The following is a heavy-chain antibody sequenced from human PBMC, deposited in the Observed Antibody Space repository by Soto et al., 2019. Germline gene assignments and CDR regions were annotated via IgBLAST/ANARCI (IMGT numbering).Heavy chain of an antibody. CDR1: GFTFSNYA. V-gene: IGHV3-23*01. Sequence: EVQLLESGGGLVQPGGSLRLSCAASGFTFSNYAMRWVRQAPGKGLEWVSAITDGGGSTYYADSVKGRFTISRDDSENTLFLQMNSLRAEDTAVYYCAKDWHVIDVAGHDYYYGVDVWGQGTTVTVSS. J-gene: IGHJ6*02. CDR3: AKDWHVIDVAGHDYYYGVDV. D-gene: IGHD6-19*01. CDR2: ITDGGGST.